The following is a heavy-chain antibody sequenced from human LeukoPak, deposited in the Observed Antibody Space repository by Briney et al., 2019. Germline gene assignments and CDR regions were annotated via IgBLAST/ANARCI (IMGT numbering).Heavy chain of an antibody. J-gene: IGHJ4*02. CDR2: IRYDGSNK. Sequence: PGGSLRLSCAASGFTFSSYGMHWVRQAPGKGLEWVAFIRYDGSNKYYADSVKGRFTISRDNSKNTLYLQMNSLRAEDTAVYYCAKAMGYSNLGENYWGQGTLVAVSS. D-gene: IGHD4-11*01. CDR1: GFTFSSYG. CDR3: AKAMGYSNLGENY. V-gene: IGHV3-30*02.